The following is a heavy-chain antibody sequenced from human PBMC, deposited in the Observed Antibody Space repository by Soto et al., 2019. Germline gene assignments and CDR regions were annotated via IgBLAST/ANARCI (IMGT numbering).Heavy chain of an antibody. V-gene: IGHV3-23*01. CDR1: GFTFSSYA. J-gene: IGHJ6*02. CDR3: AKDDPIPGIAAAGKRIEDYYYGMDV. D-gene: IGHD6-13*01. CDR2: ISGSGGST. Sequence: GGSLRLSCAASGFTFSSYAMSWVRQAPGKGLEWVSAISGSGGSTYYADSVKGRFTISRDNSKNTLYLQMNSLRAEDTAVYYCAKDDPIPGIAAAGKRIEDYYYGMDVWGQGTTVTVSS.